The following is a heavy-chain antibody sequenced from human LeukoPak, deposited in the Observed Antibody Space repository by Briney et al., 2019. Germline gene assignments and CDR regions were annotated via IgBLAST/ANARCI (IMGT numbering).Heavy chain of an antibody. D-gene: IGHD6-13*01. V-gene: IGHV1-2*02. CDR2: INPNSGGT. CDR3: ARAPRTYIAAEGFDP. Sequence: ASVKVSCKASGYTFTGYYMHWVRQAPGQGLEWMGWINPNSGGTNYAQKFQGRVTMTRDTSISTAYMELSRLRSDDTAVYYCARAPRTYIAAEGFDPWGQGTLVTVSS. CDR1: GYTFTGYY. J-gene: IGHJ5*02.